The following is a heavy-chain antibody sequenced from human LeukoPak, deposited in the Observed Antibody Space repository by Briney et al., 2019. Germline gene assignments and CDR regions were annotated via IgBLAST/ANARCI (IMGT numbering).Heavy chain of an antibody. J-gene: IGHJ4*02. CDR3: ASQKAIDY. V-gene: IGHV3-23*01. CDR2: IGGNGDYT. CDR1: GFIFGSYA. Sequence: GGSLRLSCVASGFIFGSYAMSWVRQAPGKGLEWVSAIGGNGDYTYYADPVKGRFTISRDNSKNTLYLQMNNLRVEDTAVYYCASQKAIDYWGQGTLVTVSS.